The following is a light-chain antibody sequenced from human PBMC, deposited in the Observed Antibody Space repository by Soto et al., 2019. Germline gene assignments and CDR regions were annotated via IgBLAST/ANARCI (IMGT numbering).Light chain of an antibody. CDR2: AAS. V-gene: IGKV1-39*01. CDR3: QQSYSIRSWA. Sequence: IQLTQSPSSLSSSVGDRFTITCLASQTVGTFLNWYQQRPGRAPNLLIYAASNLPTGVPSGFSGSGSGTDFTLTINSLQPEDFGTYYCQQSYSIRSWAFGQGTKV. J-gene: IGKJ1*01. CDR1: QTVGTF.